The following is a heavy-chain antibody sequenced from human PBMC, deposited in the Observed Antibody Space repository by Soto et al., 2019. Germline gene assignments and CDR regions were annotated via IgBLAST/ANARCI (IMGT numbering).Heavy chain of an antibody. Sequence: GGSLRLSCAASGFTFSSYSMNWVRQAPGKGLEWVSYISSSSSTIYYADSVKGRFTISRDYAKNSLYLQMNSLRDEDTAVYYCARVKIYYDSSGYRPLYYFDYWGQGTLVTVSS. J-gene: IGHJ4*02. CDR1: GFTFSSYS. D-gene: IGHD3-22*01. V-gene: IGHV3-48*02. CDR2: ISSSSSTI. CDR3: ARVKIYYDSSGYRPLYYFDY.